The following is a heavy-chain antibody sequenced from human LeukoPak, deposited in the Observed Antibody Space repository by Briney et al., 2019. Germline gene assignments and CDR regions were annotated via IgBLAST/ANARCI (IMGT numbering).Heavy chain of an antibody. D-gene: IGHD1-14*01. V-gene: IGHV1-2*02. CDR2: INPNSGGT. J-gene: IGHJ5*02. Sequence: GASVKVSCKASGYTFTGYYMHWVRQAPGQGLEWMGWINPNSGGTNYAQKFQGRVTMTRDTSISTAYMELSRLRSDDTAAYYCARGGNNQSKYRNWFDPWGQGTLVTVSS. CDR1: GYTFTGYY. CDR3: ARGGNNQSKYRNWFDP.